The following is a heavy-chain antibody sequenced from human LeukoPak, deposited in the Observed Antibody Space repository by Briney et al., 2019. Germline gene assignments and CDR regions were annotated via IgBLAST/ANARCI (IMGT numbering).Heavy chain of an antibody. D-gene: IGHD7-27*01. CDR3: ASSRNTGGYFDY. J-gene: IGHJ4*02. Sequence: PSETLSLTCAVYGGSFSGYYWSWIRQPPGKGLEWIGEINHSGSTNYNPSLKSRVTISVDTSKNQFSLKLSSVTAADTAVYYCASSRNTGGYFDYWGQETLVTVSS. CDR1: GGSFSGYY. CDR2: INHSGST. V-gene: IGHV4-34*01.